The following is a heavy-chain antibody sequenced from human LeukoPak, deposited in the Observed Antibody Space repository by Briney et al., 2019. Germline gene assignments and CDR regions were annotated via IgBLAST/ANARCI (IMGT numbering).Heavy chain of an antibody. Sequence: GGSLRLSCAASGFTFSSYAMSWVRQAPGKGLEWVSAISGSGGSTYYADSVKGRFTISRDNSKNTLYLQMNSLRAEDTAVYYCAKDDMLQLWLGIFDYWDQGTLVTVSS. CDR1: GFTFSSYA. J-gene: IGHJ4*02. V-gene: IGHV3-23*01. D-gene: IGHD5-18*01. CDR2: ISGSGGST. CDR3: AKDDMLQLWLGIFDY.